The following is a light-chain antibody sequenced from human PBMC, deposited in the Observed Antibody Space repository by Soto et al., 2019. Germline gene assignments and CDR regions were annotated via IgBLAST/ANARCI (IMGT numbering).Light chain of an antibody. CDR3: QQYDLFPWT. CDR2: AAS. Sequence: DIPMNQSPSSLSASVGDRVTITCQASQDITNFLNWYQQKSGKAPKLLIYAASNLETGVPSRFSGGGSGPDFTFTISSLQPEDIATYYCQQYDLFPWTFGQGTKVEIK. CDR1: QDITNF. V-gene: IGKV1-33*01. J-gene: IGKJ1*01.